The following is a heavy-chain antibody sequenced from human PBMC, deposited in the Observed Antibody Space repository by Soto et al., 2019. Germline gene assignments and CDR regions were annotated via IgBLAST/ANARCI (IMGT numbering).Heavy chain of an antibody. CDR2: ISWDGGST. CDR3: AKDLGLERPRGMDV. Sequence: GGSLRLSCAASGFTFDDYTMHWVRQAPGKGLEWVSLISWDGGSTYYADSVKGRFTISRDNSKNSLYLQMNSLRTEGTALYYCAKDLGLERPRGMDVWGQGTTVTVSS. J-gene: IGHJ6*02. V-gene: IGHV3-43*01. D-gene: IGHD1-1*01. CDR1: GFTFDDYT.